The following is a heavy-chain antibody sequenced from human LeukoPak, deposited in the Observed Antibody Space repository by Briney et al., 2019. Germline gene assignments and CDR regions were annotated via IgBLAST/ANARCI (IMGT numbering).Heavy chain of an antibody. V-gene: IGHV4-59*08. CDR2: ISYSGST. Sequence: PSETLSLTCTVSGGSISSFYWSCIRQPPGGGLEWVGHISYSGSTNYNPSLKSRVTISVDTSKNQFSLKLSSATAADTAVYYCARLISVYYDSSGYYGYFDYWGQGTLVTVSS. J-gene: IGHJ4*02. D-gene: IGHD3-22*01. CDR3: ARLISVYYDSSGYYGYFDY. CDR1: GGSISSFY.